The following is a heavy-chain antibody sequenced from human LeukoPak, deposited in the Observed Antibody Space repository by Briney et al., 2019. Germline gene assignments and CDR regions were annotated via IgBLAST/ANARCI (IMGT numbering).Heavy chain of an antibody. CDR3: ASAVAATPASFDY. J-gene: IGHJ4*02. D-gene: IGHD2-15*01. V-gene: IGHV1-46*01. Sequence: GASVKVSCKASGYTFTSYYMHWVRQAPGQGLEWIGMINPSGGSTSYAQKFQGRVTMTRDTSTSTVYMELSSLRSEDTAVYYCASAVAATPASFDYWGQGTLVTVSS. CDR1: GYTFTSYY. CDR2: INPSGGST.